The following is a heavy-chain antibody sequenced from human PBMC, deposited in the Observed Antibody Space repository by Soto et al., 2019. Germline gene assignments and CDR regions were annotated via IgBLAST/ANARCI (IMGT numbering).Heavy chain of an antibody. D-gene: IGHD3-16*02. CDR1: GASISSYY. J-gene: IGHJ5*02. CDR3: ARMGLHLGELSRNWFDP. CDR2: VYYSGST. V-gene: IGHV4-59*01. Sequence: SETLSLTCTVSGASISSYYWGWIRQPPGKGLEWIGYVYYSGSTNYNPSLKSRVTMSVDTSKTQFSLRLSSVTAADTAVYYCARMGLHLGELSRNWFDPWGRGTLVTVSS.